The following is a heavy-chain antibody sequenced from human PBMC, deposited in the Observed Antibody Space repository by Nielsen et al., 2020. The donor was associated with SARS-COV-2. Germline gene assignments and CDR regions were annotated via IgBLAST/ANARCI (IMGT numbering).Heavy chain of an antibody. Sequence: GGSLRLSCAASGFTFSSYSMNWVRQAPGKGLEWVSSISSSSSYIYYADSVKGRFTISRDNAKNSLYLQMNSLRAEDTAVYYCAREGDCSSTSCYTLEPTYYYYYYMDVWGKGTTVTVSS. CDR3: AREGDCSSTSCYTLEPTYYYYYYMDV. CDR1: GFTFSSYS. CDR2: ISSSSSYI. D-gene: IGHD2-2*02. J-gene: IGHJ6*03. V-gene: IGHV3-21*01.